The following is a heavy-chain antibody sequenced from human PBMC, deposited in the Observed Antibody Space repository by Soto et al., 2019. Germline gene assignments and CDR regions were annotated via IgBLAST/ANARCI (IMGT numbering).Heavy chain of an antibody. J-gene: IGHJ5*02. CDR1: GGSISSYY. Sequence: QVQLQESGPGLVKPSETLSLTCTVSGGSISSYYWSWIRQPPGKGLEWIGYIYYSGSTNYNPSLKSRVPISVDTSKNHFSLKLSAVTAADTAVYYCARAKAPLYSSSWYGFDPWGQGTLVTVSS. CDR3: ARAKAPLYSSSWYGFDP. CDR2: IYYSGST. D-gene: IGHD6-13*01. V-gene: IGHV4-59*08.